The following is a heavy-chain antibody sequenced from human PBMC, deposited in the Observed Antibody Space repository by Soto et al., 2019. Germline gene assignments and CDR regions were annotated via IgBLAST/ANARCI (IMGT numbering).Heavy chain of an antibody. CDR2: IYYSGST. D-gene: IGHD4-17*01. CDR3: ARVAMPTVTHYYYYGMDV. V-gene: IGHV4-31*03. J-gene: IGHJ6*02. Sequence: QVQLQESGPGLVKPSQTLSLTCTVSGGSISSGGYYWSWIRQHPGKGLEWIGYIYYSGSTYYNPSLKSRVTISVDTSKNQYSLRLSSVTAADTAVYYCARVAMPTVTHYYYYGMDVWGQGTTVTVSS. CDR1: GGSISSGGYY.